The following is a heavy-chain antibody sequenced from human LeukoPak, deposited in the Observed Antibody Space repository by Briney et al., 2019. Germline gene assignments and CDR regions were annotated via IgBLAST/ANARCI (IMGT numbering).Heavy chain of an antibody. CDR1: GFTVSSDY. V-gene: IGHV3-53*01. CDR3: ARAYQWVSL. J-gene: IGHJ4*02. CDR2: IYSGGNI. D-gene: IGHD1-26*01. Sequence: PGGSLRLSCAVSGFTVSSDYMSWVRQAPGKGLEWVSVIYSGGNIYYADSVMGRFAISTDDSKNTLYLQMNSLRAEDTAVYYCARAYQWVSLWGQGSLVTVSS.